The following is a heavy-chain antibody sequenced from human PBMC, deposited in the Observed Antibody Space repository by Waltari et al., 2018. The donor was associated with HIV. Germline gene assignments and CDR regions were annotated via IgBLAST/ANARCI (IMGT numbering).Heavy chain of an antibody. CDR3: ASPSIRAGMDV. D-gene: IGHD2-2*02. V-gene: IGHV3-7*01. Sequence: EVQLVASGGGLVQPGGSLRLSCAASGFTISNFWMSWVRRAPGKGLEWLANIKQDGSEKYYVDSVKGRFTISRDNAKNSLYLQMNSLRAEDTAVYYCASPSIRAGMDVWGQGTTVTVSS. CDR1: GFTISNFW. CDR2: IKQDGSEK. J-gene: IGHJ6*02.